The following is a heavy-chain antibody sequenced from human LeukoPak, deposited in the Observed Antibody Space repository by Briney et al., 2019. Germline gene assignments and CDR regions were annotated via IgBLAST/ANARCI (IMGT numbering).Heavy chain of an antibody. CDR3: ARDTLGYCSSTSCPGDYYYYYMDV. V-gene: IGHV4-59*01. D-gene: IGHD2-2*01. J-gene: IGHJ6*03. Sequence: SETLSLTCTVSGGSISSYYWSWIRQPPGKGLEWIGYIYYSGSTNYNPSLKSRVTISVDTSKNQFSLKLSSVTAADTAVYYCARDTLGYCSSTSCPGDYYYYYMDVWGKGNTVTVSS. CDR1: GGSISSYY. CDR2: IYYSGST.